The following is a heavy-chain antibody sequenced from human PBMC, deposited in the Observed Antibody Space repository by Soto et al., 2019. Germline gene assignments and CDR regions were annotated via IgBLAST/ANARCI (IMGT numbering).Heavy chain of an antibody. Sequence: EVQLVESGGGLVQPGRSLRLSCAASGFTFDDYAMHWVRQAPGKGLEWVSGISWNSGSIGYADSVKGRFTISRDNAKNSLYLQMNSLRAEDTALYYCAKDNGRETMRATYFDYWGQGTLVTVSS. CDR1: GFTFDDYA. J-gene: IGHJ4*02. CDR2: ISWNSGSI. CDR3: AKDNGRETMRATYFDY. V-gene: IGHV3-9*01. D-gene: IGHD1-26*01.